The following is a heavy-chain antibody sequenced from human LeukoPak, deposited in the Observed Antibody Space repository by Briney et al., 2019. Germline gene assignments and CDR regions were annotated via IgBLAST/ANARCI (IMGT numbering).Heavy chain of an antibody. CDR2: ISYSGGT. D-gene: IGHD1-26*01. J-gene: IGHJ2*01. CDR3: ATDGNFDL. CDR1: GVSISTYS. V-gene: IGHV4-59*01. Sequence: PSETLSLTCTVSGVSISTYSWSWIRRPPGKGLEWIGYISYSGGTSYNPSLKSRVTISVDTSKNQFSLKLSSVTAADTAVYYCATDGNFDLWGRGTLVTVSS.